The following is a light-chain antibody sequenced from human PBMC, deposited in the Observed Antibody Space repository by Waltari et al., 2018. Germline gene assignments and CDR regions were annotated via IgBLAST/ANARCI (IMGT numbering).Light chain of an antibody. CDR3: QAWDSNTGVV. CDR2: QDN. V-gene: IGLV3-1*01. CDR1: KLGDRY. J-gene: IGLJ2*01. Sequence: SYELTQPPSVSVSPGQTASIPCSGDKLGDRYASWYQQKPGQSPVLVIYQDNKRPSGIPERFSGSNSGNTATLTITGTQAMDEADYYCQAWDSNTGVVFGGGTKLTVL.